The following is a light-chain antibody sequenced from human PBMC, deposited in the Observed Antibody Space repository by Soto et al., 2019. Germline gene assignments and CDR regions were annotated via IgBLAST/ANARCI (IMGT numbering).Light chain of an antibody. CDR2: ENN. CDR1: SSNIGNNY. J-gene: IGLJ1*01. V-gene: IGLV1-51*02. Sequence: QSVLTQPPSVSATPGQKVTISCSGSSSNIGNNYVSWYQQLPGTAPKLLVYENNKRPSGIPDRFSGSKSGTSATLGITGRQNGDEADYYCGTWDSSLSAYVFGTGTKVTVL. CDR3: GTWDSSLSAYV.